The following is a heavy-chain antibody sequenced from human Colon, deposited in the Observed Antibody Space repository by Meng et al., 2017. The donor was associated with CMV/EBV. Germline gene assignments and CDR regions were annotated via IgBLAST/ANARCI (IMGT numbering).Heavy chain of an antibody. CDR2: MTNSGKTI. CDR1: GFIFSDYS. D-gene: IGHD2-2*01. Sequence: GESLKISCGASGFIFSDYSMSWIRQAPGKGLEWLSYMTNSGKTITYADSVKGRFTISRDNAKNSVYLQMNSLRAEDTAVYYCARDNLGPVEYCSSTRCYYFDYWGQGTLVTVSS. CDR3: ARDNLGPVEYCSSTRCYYFDY. V-gene: IGHV3-11*04. J-gene: IGHJ4*02.